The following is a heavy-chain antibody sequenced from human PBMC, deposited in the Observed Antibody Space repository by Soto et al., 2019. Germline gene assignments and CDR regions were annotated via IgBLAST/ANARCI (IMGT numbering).Heavy chain of an antibody. CDR1: RGTFSSYA. V-gene: IGHV1-69*13. Sequence: GAPVKVSCKASRGTFSSYAISWLRQAPGQGLEWMGGIIPIFGTANYAQKFQGRVTITADESTSTAYMELSSLRSEDTAVYYCASRGVVAATPTSFDYWGQGTPVTVSS. J-gene: IGHJ4*02. D-gene: IGHD2-15*01. CDR2: IIPIFGTA. CDR3: ASRGVVAATPTSFDY.